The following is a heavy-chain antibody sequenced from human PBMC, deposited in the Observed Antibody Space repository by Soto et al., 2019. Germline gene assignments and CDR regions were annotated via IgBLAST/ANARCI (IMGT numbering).Heavy chain of an antibody. D-gene: IGHD3-16*01. CDR3: GRGDPLPYNWVWGRDGGVGDYFDC. V-gene: IGHV1-18*04. CDR1: GYTFTSYG. Sequence: QVQLGQSGAEVKKPGASVKVSCKASGYTFTSYGISWVRQAPGQGLEWMGRISAYNGNTNYAQKLQGRVTMTTDTSTSTAYMELTTLISDGTSGYYCGRGDPLPYNWVWGRDGGVGDYFDCWGHGTLVAVSA. CDR2: ISAYNGNT. J-gene: IGHJ4*01.